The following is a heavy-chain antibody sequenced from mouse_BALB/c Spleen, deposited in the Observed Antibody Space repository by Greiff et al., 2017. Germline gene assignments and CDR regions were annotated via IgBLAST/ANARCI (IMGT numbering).Heavy chain of an antibody. CDR3: ASAMVTTAWFAY. J-gene: IGHJ3*01. CDR2: IYPGDGDT. V-gene: IGHV1-80*01. Sequence: QVQLQQSGAELVRPGASVKISCKASGYAFSSYWMNWVKQRPGQGLEWIGQIYPGDGDTNYNGKFKGKATLTADKSSSTAYMQLSSLTSEDSAVYFCASAMVTTAWFAYWGQGTLVTVSA. D-gene: IGHD2-2*01. CDR1: GYAFSSYW.